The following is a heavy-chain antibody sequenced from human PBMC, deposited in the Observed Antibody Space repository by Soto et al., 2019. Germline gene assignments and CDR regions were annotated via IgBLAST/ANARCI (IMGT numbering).Heavy chain of an antibody. J-gene: IGHJ6*02. D-gene: IGHD5-18*01. V-gene: IGHV3-48*03. Sequence: GGSLRLSCAASGLTFSSYDVNWVRQAPGKGLEWVSYISSSGDVMYHAESVKGRFTISRDNAKSSLYLQMNSLRAEDTAVYYCARVQLWLRNYYMDVWGQGTTVTVSS. CDR2: ISSSGDVM. CDR1: GLTFSSYD. CDR3: ARVQLWLRNYYMDV.